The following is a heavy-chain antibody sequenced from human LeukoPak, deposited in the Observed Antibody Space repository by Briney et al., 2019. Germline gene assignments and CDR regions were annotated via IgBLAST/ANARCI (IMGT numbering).Heavy chain of an antibody. D-gene: IGHD3-10*01. J-gene: IGHJ4*02. Sequence: APVKVSCKASGYTFTSYGISWVRQAPGQGLEWMGWISAYNGNTNYAQKLQGRVTMTTDTSTSTAYMELRSLRSDDTAVYYCARVGSLLWFGELSHDYWGQGTLVTVSS. CDR1: GYTFTSYG. CDR2: ISAYNGNT. V-gene: IGHV1-18*01. CDR3: ARVGSLLWFGELSHDY.